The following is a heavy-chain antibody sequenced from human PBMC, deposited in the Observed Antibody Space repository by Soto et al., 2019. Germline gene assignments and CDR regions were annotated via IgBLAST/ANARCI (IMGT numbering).Heavy chain of an antibody. D-gene: IGHD3-10*01. CDR1: GYSFTSYD. J-gene: IGHJ3*02. CDR3: ARVKVTMVRAQRAFDI. Sequence: ASVKVSCKASGYSFTSYDINWVRQATGQGLEWMGWMNPNSGNTGYAQKFQGRVTMTRNTSISTAYMELSSLRSEDTAVYYCARVKVTMVRAQRAFDIWGQGTMVTVSS. CDR2: MNPNSGNT. V-gene: IGHV1-8*01.